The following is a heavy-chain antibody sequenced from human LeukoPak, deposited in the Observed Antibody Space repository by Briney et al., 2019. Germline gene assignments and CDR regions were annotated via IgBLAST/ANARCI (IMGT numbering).Heavy chain of an antibody. V-gene: IGHV1-8*01. Sequence: ASVKVSCKASGYSFTSCDINWVRQATGQGLEWMGWMNPNSGNTGYAQKFKGRVTLTRDTSITTAYMELSSLSSEDTAIYYCAREPSLHSSSSYNFWGKGTLVTVSS. CDR1: GYSFTSCD. CDR3: AREPSLHSSSSYNF. D-gene: IGHD6-6*01. CDR2: MNPNSGNT. J-gene: IGHJ4*02.